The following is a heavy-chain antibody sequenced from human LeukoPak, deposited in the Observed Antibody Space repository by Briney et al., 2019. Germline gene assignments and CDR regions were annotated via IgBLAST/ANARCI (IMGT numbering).Heavy chain of an antibody. CDR1: GASISSYY. J-gene: IGHJ4*02. V-gene: IGHV4-59*08. Sequence: PSETLSLTCTVSGASISSYYWSWIRQPPGKGVEWIGYIHYSEGTRYNPSLKSRVTISVDTSKNQFSLNLSSVTAADTAVYYCARQYYYYSIDSWGQGTLVTVPS. D-gene: IGHD3-22*01. CDR3: ARQYYYYSIDS. CDR2: IHYSEGT.